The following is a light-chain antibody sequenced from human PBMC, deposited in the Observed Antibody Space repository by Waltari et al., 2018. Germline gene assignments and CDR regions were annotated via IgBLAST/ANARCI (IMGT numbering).Light chain of an antibody. Sequence: EIVMTQSPATLSVSPGERATLSCRASQSVRNNLVWYQQKPGQAPRLLIYGASTRVTGSPARFSGSGSGTEFTLTISSLQSEDFAVYYCQRYNNWPPWTFGQGTKVEIK. J-gene: IGKJ1*01. V-gene: IGKV3-15*01. CDR1: QSVRNN. CDR3: QRYNNWPPWT. CDR2: GAS.